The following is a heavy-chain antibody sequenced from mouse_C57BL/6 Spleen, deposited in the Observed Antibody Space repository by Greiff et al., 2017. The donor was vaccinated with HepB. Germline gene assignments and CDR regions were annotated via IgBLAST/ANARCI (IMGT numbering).Heavy chain of an antibody. Sequence: EVQLQQSGPVLVKPGASVKLSCKASGYTFTDYYMHWVKQSHGKSLEWIGVINPYNGGTSYNQKFKGKATLTVDKSSSTAYMELNSLTSEDSAVYYWARDYYSNNAMDYWGQGTSVTVSS. V-gene: IGHV1-19*01. D-gene: IGHD2-5*01. CDR2: INPYNGGT. J-gene: IGHJ4*01. CDR3: ARDYYSNNAMDY. CDR1: GYTFTDYY.